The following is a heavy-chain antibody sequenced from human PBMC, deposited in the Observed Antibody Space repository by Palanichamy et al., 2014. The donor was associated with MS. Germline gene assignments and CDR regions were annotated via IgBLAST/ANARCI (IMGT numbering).Heavy chain of an antibody. CDR3: ARRVASGWRLDV. CDR2: ISNSGATI. CDR1: GFTFGDYY. J-gene: IGHJ3*01. D-gene: IGHD6-25*01. Sequence: QVQLVESGGGLIRPGRTLRLSCVGSGFTFGDYYMTWIRQPPGKGLEWISFISNSGATIYEADSVKGRVTISRDNDENTMYLQINTLRPEDTAVYFCARRVASGWRLDVWGQGTLVIVSS. V-gene: IGHV3-11*01.